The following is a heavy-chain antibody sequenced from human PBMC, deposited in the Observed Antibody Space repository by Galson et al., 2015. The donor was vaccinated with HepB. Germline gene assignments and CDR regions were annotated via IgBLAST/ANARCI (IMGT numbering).Heavy chain of an antibody. D-gene: IGHD3-22*01. CDR2: ISVYASNT. CDR1: GYTFTSYG. J-gene: IGHJ4*02. V-gene: IGHV1-18*01. CDR3: ARDGPQDYYDTSGYYYFDY. Sequence: SVKVSCKASGYTFTSYGISWVRQAPGQGLEWMGWISVYASNTNNAQKFQGRVTMTTDTATSTAYMELRSLRSDDTAVYYCARDGPQDYYDTSGYYYFDYWGQGTPVTVSS.